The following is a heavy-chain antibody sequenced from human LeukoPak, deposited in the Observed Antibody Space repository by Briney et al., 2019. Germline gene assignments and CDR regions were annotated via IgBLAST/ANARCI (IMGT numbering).Heavy chain of an antibody. CDR1: GGSISSSSYY. Sequence: SETLSLTCTVSGGSISSSSYYWGWIRQPPGKGLEWIGSIYYSGSTYYNPSLKGRVTISVDTSKNQFSLKLSSVTAADTAVYYCARHDLFWSGYRDQYYFDYWGQGTLVTVSS. D-gene: IGHD3-3*01. CDR3: ARHDLFWSGYRDQYYFDY. J-gene: IGHJ4*02. V-gene: IGHV4-39*01. CDR2: IYYSGST.